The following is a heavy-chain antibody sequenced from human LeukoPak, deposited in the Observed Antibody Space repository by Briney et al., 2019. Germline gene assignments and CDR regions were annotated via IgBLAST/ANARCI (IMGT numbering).Heavy chain of an antibody. D-gene: IGHD2-21*02. CDR1: GYTFTHYY. CDR3: ARGRGLDYGGDCSLLSDY. V-gene: IGHV1-2*02. CDR2: INPKSGNT. Sequence: GASVKVSCKASGYTFTHYYMHWVRQAPGQGLEWMGWINPKSGNTDYDQKFQGRVTMTRDTSITTAYMDLTSLRSDDTAIYYCARGRGLDYGGDCSLLSDYWGQGILVTVSS. J-gene: IGHJ4*02.